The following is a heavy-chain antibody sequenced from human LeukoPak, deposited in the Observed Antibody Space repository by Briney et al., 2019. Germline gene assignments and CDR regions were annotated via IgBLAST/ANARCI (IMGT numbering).Heavy chain of an antibody. CDR3: ASRVAATTWDY. V-gene: IGHV3-21*01. J-gene: IGHJ4*02. CDR1: GFDFSDFT. D-gene: IGHD1-26*01. CDR2: ISRSGCNI. Sequence: GGSLRLSCAGAGFDFSDFTVNWARQSPERGLEWVSSISRSGCNIYYADSVKGRFTMSRDNAKNSFYLQMDRLRGDDTAIYYCASRVAATTWDYWGQGTLVTVSS.